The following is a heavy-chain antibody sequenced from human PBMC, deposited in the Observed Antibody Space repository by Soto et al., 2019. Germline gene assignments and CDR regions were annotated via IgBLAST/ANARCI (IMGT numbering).Heavy chain of an antibody. CDR2: IYYSGST. CDR1: GGSISSGGYY. J-gene: IGHJ6*02. CDR3: ARDQYVAAAGTLYGMDV. Sequence: PSETLSLTCTVSGGSISSGGYYWSWIRQHPGKGLEWIGYIYYSGSTYYNPSLKSRVTISVDTSKNQFSLKLSSVTAADTAVYYCARDQYVAAAGTLYGMDVWGQGPTVTVSS. D-gene: IGHD6-13*01. V-gene: IGHV4-31*03.